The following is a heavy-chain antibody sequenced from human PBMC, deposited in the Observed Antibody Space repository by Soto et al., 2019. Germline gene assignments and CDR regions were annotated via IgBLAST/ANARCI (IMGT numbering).Heavy chain of an antibody. V-gene: IGHV3-9*01. Sequence: SLKISCAASGFTFDDYAMHWVRQAPGKGLEWVSGISWNSGSIGYADSVKGRFTISRDNAKNSLYLQMNSLRAEDTALYYCAKSIAAAGQPFDYWGQGTLVTVSS. CDR3: AKSIAAAGQPFDY. D-gene: IGHD6-13*01. CDR1: GFTFDDYA. J-gene: IGHJ4*02. CDR2: ISWNSGSI.